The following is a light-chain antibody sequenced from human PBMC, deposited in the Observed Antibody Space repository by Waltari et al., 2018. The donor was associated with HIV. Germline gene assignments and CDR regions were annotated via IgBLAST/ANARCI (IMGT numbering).Light chain of an antibody. Sequence: SYVLTQPPSVSVAPGQTASITCGGNNIGAKSVHWYQKNPGQAPVLVVYDDTDRPSGIPDRFSGSNSGAERYLSISSLQSEDEADYYCQTWGTGIWVFGGGTKLTVL. CDR2: DDT. J-gene: IGLJ3*02. CDR1: NIGAKS. V-gene: IGLV3-21*02. CDR3: QTWGTGIWV.